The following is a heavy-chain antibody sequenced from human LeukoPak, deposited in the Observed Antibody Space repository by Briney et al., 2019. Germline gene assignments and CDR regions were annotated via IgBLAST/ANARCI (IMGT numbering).Heavy chain of an antibody. D-gene: IGHD2-2*01. Sequence: GGSLRLSCAASGFTFNSYAMSWARQAPGKGLEWVSAISASGGTTYYADSVKGRFTISRDNSENTLFLQMNSLRAEDMAVYYCAKEPREYCSSTSCPNWFDLWGQGTLVTVSS. CDR3: AKEPREYCSSTSCPNWFDL. V-gene: IGHV3-23*01. J-gene: IGHJ5*02. CDR2: ISASGGTT. CDR1: GFTFNSYA.